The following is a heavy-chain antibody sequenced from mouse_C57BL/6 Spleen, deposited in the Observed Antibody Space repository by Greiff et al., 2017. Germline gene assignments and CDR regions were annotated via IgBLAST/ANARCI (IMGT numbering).Heavy chain of an antibody. D-gene: IGHD1-1*01. CDR1: GYTFTSYW. Sequence: QVHVKQPGAELVKPGASVKLSCKASGYTFTSYWMQWVKQRPGQGLEWIGEIDPSDSYTNYNQKFKGKATLTVDTSSSTAYMQLSSLTSEDSAVYYCARGLITTVVGYWGQGTTLTVSS. V-gene: IGHV1-50*01. CDR2: IDPSDSYT. CDR3: ARGLITTVVGY. J-gene: IGHJ2*01.